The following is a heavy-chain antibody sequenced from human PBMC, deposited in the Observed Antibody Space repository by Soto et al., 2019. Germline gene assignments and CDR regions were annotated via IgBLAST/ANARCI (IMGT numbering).Heavy chain of an antibody. Sequence: PGESLKISCKGSGYSITSYWISWVRQMPGKGLEWMGRIDPSDSYTNYSPSFQGHVTISADKSISTAYLQWSSLKASDTAMYYCARSITMVRGVSRSYGMDVWGQGTTVTVSS. D-gene: IGHD3-10*01. CDR1: GYSITSYW. CDR2: IDPSDSYT. V-gene: IGHV5-10-1*01. CDR3: ARSITMVRGVSRSYGMDV. J-gene: IGHJ6*02.